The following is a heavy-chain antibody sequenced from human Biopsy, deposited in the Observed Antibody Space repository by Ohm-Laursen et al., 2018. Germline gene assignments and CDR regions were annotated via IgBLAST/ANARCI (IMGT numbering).Heavy chain of an antibody. CDR3: AIFEGYSDDNLDYEHYGMDV. J-gene: IGHJ6*02. D-gene: IGHD3-3*01. CDR1: GFTFADYA. CDR2: ISWTSGSI. Sequence: SLRLSCAASGFTFADYAMHWVRQAPGKGLGWVSGISWTSGSIGYADSVKGRFTISRDNAKNSLYLQMNSLKSEDTAVYYCAIFEGYSDDNLDYEHYGMDVWGQGTTVTVSS. V-gene: IGHV3-9*01.